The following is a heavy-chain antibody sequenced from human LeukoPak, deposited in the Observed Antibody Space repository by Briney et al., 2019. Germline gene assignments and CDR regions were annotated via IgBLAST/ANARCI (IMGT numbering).Heavy chain of an antibody. Sequence: PSETLSLTCAVSGGSISSGGYYWSWIRQPPGKGLEWIGYIYYSGSTSYNPSLKSRVTISIDTSKNQFSLKLNSVTAADTAVYYCARYSGSDNWFDPWGQGTLVTVSS. CDR2: IYYSGST. CDR1: GGSISSGGYY. CDR3: ARYSGSDNWFDP. J-gene: IGHJ5*02. V-gene: IGHV4-61*08. D-gene: IGHD1-26*01.